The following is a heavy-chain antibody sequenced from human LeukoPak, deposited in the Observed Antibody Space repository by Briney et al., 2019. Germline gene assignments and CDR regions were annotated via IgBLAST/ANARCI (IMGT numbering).Heavy chain of an antibody. V-gene: IGHV3-23*01. Sequence: GGSLRLSCAASGFTFSSYAMSWVRQAPGKGLEWVSAISGSGGSTYYADSVKGRFTISRDNAKNSLYLQMNSLRAEDTAVYYCARVVRITMVRALDPWGQGTLVTVSS. CDR3: ARVVRITMVRALDP. CDR1: GFTFSSYA. J-gene: IGHJ5*02. CDR2: ISGSGGST. D-gene: IGHD3-10*01.